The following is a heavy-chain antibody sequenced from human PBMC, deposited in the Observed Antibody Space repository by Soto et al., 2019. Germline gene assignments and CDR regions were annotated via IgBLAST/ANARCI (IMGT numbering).Heavy chain of an antibody. CDR1: GFTFSNAW. J-gene: IGHJ4*02. Sequence: GGSLRLSCAASGFTFSNAWMSWVRQAPGKGLEWVGRIKSKTDGGTTDYAAPVKGRFTISRDDSKNTLYLQMNSLKTEDTAVYYCTAPLGYCRGGSCYPVSLDDWGQGTLVTVSS. CDR2: IKSKTDGGTT. V-gene: IGHV3-15*01. D-gene: IGHD2-15*01. CDR3: TAPLGYCRGGSCYPVSLDD.